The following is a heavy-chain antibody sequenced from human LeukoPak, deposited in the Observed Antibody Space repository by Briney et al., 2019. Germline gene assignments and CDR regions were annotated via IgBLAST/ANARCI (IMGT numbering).Heavy chain of an antibody. CDR1: GGSISSYY. J-gene: IGHJ5*02. D-gene: IGHD6-19*01. CDR2: IYTSGST. Sequence: SETLSLTCTVSGGSISSYYWSWIRQPAGKGLEWIGRIYTSGSTNYNPSLKSRVTMSVDTPKNQFSLKLSSVTAADTAVYYCARDWAKYSSGAFDPWGQGTLVTVSS. V-gene: IGHV4-4*07. CDR3: ARDWAKYSSGAFDP.